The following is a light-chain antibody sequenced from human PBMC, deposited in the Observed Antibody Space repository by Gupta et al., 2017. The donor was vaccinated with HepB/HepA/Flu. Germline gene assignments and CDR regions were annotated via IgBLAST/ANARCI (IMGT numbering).Light chain of an antibody. J-gene: IGLJ2*01. CDR3: QSFDSGRSGLV. V-gene: IGLV1-40*01. CDR1: RSNIGAGFD. CDR2: GND. Sequence: QPVLTQPPSVSGAPGQRVTISCPGRRSNIGAGFDVHWYQQLPGTAPKLLVFGNDNRPSGVPDRFSASESGTSASLVITGLLAEDEGDYYCQSFDSGRSGLVFGGGTKLTVL.